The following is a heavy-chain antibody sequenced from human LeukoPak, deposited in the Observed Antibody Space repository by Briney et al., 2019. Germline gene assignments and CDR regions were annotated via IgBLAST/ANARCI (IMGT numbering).Heavy chain of an antibody. Sequence: PGGSLRLSCAASGFTFSSYAMSWVRQAPGKGLEWVSAISGSGGSTYYADSVKGRFTISRDNSKNTLYLQMNSLRAEDTAVYYCAKALQYCSSTSCWFDYWGLGTLVTVSS. V-gene: IGHV3-23*01. CDR2: ISGSGGST. CDR3: AKALQYCSSTSCWFDY. CDR1: GFTFSSYA. D-gene: IGHD2-2*01. J-gene: IGHJ4*02.